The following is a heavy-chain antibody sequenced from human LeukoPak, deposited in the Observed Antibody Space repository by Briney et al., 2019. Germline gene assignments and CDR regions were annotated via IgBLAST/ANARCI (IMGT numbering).Heavy chain of an antibody. V-gene: IGHV3-23*01. CDR2: ISDSGDGT. CDR1: GFTFRSYA. CDR3: VREVSAWPKNWFDP. Sequence: GGSLRLSCAGSGFTFRSYAMSWVRQSPVKGLEWVSAISDSGDGTYYADSVKARFTISRVNSKNTVYLEMSSLRAEDTAVYYCVREVSAWPKNWFDPWGQGTLVTVSS. D-gene: IGHD3-3*01. J-gene: IGHJ5*02.